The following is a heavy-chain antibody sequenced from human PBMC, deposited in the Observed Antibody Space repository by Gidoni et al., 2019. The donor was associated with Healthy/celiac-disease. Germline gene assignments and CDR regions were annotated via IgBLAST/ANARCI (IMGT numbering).Heavy chain of an antibody. CDR1: GGSFSGYY. J-gene: IGHJ4*02. Sequence: QVQLQQWGTGLLNPSETLSLNCPVYGGSFSGYYWSWISQPPGKGLEWIGEINHSGSTNYNPSLKSRVTISVDTSKNQFSLKLSSVTAADTAVYYCARALLIYGDYEDYWGQGTLVTVSS. CDR2: INHSGST. D-gene: IGHD4-17*01. CDR3: ARALLIYGDYEDY. V-gene: IGHV4-34*01.